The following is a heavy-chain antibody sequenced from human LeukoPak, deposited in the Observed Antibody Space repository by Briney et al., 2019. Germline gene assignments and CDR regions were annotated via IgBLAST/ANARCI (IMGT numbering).Heavy chain of an antibody. CDR2: TWRG. J-gene: IGHJ6*02. V-gene: IGHV4-61*08. CDR1: GGSLTDGDYY. D-gene: IGHD3-3*01. Sequence: SETLSLTCTASGGSLTDGDYYWGWVRQPPGTGLHWLATTWRGASLNSRVTISLDTSQDQFSLRLTSVTASDTAVYYCVRIFGYYQEAMDVWGPGITVTVSS. CDR3: VRIFGYYQEAMDV.